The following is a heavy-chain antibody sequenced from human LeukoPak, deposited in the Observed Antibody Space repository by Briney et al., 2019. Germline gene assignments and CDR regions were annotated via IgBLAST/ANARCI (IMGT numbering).Heavy chain of an antibody. Sequence: ASVKVSCKASGYTFTSYYMHWVRQAPGQGLEWMGIINPSGGSTSYAQKFQGRVTMTRDMSTSTVYMELSSLRSEDTAVYYCARSSTPRTYYYSMDVWGKGTTVTVSS. CDR1: GYTFTSYY. CDR2: INPSGGST. CDR3: ARSSTPRTYYYSMDV. J-gene: IGHJ6*03. D-gene: IGHD5/OR15-5a*01. V-gene: IGHV1-46*01.